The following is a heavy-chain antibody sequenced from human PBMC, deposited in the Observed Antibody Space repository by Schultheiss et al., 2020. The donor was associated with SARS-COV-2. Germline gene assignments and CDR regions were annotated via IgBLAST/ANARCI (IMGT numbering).Heavy chain of an antibody. CDR1: GYSISSGYY. CDR3: ARNYDSSGYYPVAFDY. D-gene: IGHD3-22*01. V-gene: IGHV4-38-2*02. CDR2: IYHSGST. J-gene: IGHJ4*02. Sequence: SETLSLTCTVSGYSISSGYYWGWIRQPPGKGLEWIGSIYHSGSTYYNPSLKSRVTISVATSKNQFSLKLSSVTAADTAVYYCARNYDSSGYYPVAFDYWGQGTLVTVSS.